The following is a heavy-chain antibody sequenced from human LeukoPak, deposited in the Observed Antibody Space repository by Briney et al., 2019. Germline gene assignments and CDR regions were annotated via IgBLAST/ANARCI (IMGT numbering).Heavy chain of an antibody. D-gene: IGHD2/OR15-2a*01. Sequence: GGSLRLSCAASGFTVSDNYMSWVRQAPGKGLEWVALIYSGGSTYYADFVKGRFTISRDNSKNTLYLQMSSLRAEDTAVYYCAGFSHMTFWGQGTTVTVSS. V-gene: IGHV3-66*01. CDR1: GFTVSDNY. CDR3: AGFSHMTF. J-gene: IGHJ6*02. CDR2: IYSGGST.